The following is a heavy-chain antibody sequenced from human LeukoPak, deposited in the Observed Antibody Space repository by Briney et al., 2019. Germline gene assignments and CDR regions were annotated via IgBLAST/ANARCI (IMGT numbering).Heavy chain of an antibody. Sequence: SETLSLTCTVSGVSISNYYWSWLRQPPGKGLEWIGYIYYSGSTNYNPSLKSRVTISIDTSKNQFSLKLTSVTAADTAVYYCARDLVTVTKGFDIWGQGTMVSVSS. CDR1: GVSISNYY. D-gene: IGHD4-17*01. CDR3: ARDLVTVTKGFDI. CDR2: IYYSGST. V-gene: IGHV4-59*01. J-gene: IGHJ3*02.